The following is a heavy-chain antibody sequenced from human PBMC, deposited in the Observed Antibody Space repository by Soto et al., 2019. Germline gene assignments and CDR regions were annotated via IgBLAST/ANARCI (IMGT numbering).Heavy chain of an antibody. Sequence: SVKVSCKASGGTFSSYAISWVRQAPGQGLEWMGGIIPIFGTANYAQKFQGRVTITADESTSTAYMELSSLRAEDTAVYYCAKGPVIQLWSSNVVYWGQGTLVTVSS. CDR2: IIPIFGTA. V-gene: IGHV1-69*13. CDR1: GGTFSSYA. D-gene: IGHD5-18*01. CDR3: AKGPVIQLWSSNVVY. J-gene: IGHJ4*02.